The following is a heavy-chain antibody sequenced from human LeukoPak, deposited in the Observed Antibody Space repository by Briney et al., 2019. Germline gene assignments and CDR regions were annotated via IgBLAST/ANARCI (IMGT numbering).Heavy chain of an antibody. CDR1: GIFINTYY. CDR2: VYDSVST. D-gene: IGHD2-21*01. CDR3: ARGVSYIAT. J-gene: IGHJ5*02. V-gene: IGHV4-59*01. Sequence: SETLSLTCTVSGIFINTYYWSWIRQPPGKGLEWIGYVYDSVSTNYNPSLRSRVTISADTSKNQFSLKLSSVTAADTAVYYCARGVSYIATWGPGTLVTVSS.